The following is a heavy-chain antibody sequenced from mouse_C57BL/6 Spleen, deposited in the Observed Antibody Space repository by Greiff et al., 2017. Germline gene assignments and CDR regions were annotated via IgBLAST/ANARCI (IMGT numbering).Heavy chain of an antibody. V-gene: IGHV3-6*01. CDR2: ISYDGSN. J-gene: IGHJ2*01. Sequence: ESGPGLVKPSQSLSLTCSVTGYSITSGYYWNWIRQFPGNKLEWMGYISYDGSNNYNPSLKNRISITRDTSKNQFFLKLNSVTTEDTATYYCARDNGNYFDYWGQGTTLTVSS. D-gene: IGHD2-1*01. CDR3: ARDNGNYFDY. CDR1: GYSITSGYY.